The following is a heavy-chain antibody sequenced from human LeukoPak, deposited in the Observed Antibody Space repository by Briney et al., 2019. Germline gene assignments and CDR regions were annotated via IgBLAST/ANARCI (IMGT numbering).Heavy chain of an antibody. J-gene: IGHJ5*02. V-gene: IGHV3-23*01. CDR3: ARALRRVAGPNWFDP. CDR2: ISGSGGST. CDR1: GFTFSSYA. D-gene: IGHD2-15*01. Sequence: QAGGSLRLSCAASGFTFSSYAMSWVRQAPGKGLEWVSAISGSGGSTYYADSVKGRFTISGDNSKNTLFLQTNSLRAEDTAVCYCARALRRVAGPNWFDPWGQGTLVTVSS.